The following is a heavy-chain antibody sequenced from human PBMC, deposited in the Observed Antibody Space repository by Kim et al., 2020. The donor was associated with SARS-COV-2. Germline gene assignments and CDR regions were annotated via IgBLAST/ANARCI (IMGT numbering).Heavy chain of an antibody. J-gene: IGHJ6*02. CDR3: RVVITTSYYYYGMDV. CDR2: ISSSGSTI. Sequence: GGSLRLSCAASGFTFSDYYMSWIRQAPGKGLEWVSYISSSGSTIYYADSVKGRFTISRDNAKNSLYLQMNSLRAEDTAVYYCRVVITTSYYYYGMDVWGQGTTVTVSS. V-gene: IGHV3-11*01. CDR1: GFTFSDYY. D-gene: IGHD3-22*01.